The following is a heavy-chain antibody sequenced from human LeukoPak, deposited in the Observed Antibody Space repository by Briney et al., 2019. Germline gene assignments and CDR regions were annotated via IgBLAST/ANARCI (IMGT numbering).Heavy chain of an antibody. D-gene: IGHD3-10*01. Sequence: GGSLRLSCAASGFTLSSYWMCWVRQAPGKGLEWVANIKEDGSEKYYVDSVKGRFTISRDNAKNSLYLHMNSLTAEDTAMYYCARDWVAGVPFDAFDIWAKGQWSASLQ. J-gene: IGHJ3*02. CDR1: GFTLSSYW. CDR2: IKEDGSEK. CDR3: ARDWVAGVPFDAFDI. V-gene: IGHV3-7*03.